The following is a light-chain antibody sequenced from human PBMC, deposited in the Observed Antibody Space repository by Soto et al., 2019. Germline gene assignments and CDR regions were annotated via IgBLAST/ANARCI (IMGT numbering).Light chain of an antibody. V-gene: IGKV1-5*03. J-gene: IGKJ4*01. Sequence: DIQMAQSPSTLSGSVGDRVTITCRASQTISSWLAWYQQKPGKAPKLLIYKASTLKSGVPSRFSGSGSGTDSTLTISSLEPEDFAVYYCQQHANWPLTFGGGTKVDIK. CDR3: QQHANWPLT. CDR2: KAS. CDR1: QTISSW.